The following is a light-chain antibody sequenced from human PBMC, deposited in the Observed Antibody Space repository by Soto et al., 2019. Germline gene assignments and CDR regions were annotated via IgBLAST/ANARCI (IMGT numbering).Light chain of an antibody. CDR2: DAS. J-gene: IGKJ1*01. CDR3: QHYNTHET. CDR1: QSVSRW. Sequence: DIQMTQSPSTLPASVGDRVIITCRASQSVSRWVAWYQQKPGKAPTLLIHDASTLESGVPSRFSGSGSGTEFTLTISSLQPDDFATYYCQHYNTHETFGQGTKVDIK. V-gene: IGKV1-5*01.